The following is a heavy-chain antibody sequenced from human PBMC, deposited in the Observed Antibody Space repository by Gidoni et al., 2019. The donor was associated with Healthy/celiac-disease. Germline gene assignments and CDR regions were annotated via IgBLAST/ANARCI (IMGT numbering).Heavy chain of an antibody. CDR1: GFTFSSYG. CDR2: IWYDGSNK. J-gene: IGHJ3*02. CDR3: ARDTGVTTGAFDI. V-gene: IGHV3-33*01. Sequence: QVQLVESGGGVVQPGRSLSLSCAASGFTFSSYGMHWVRQAPGKGLEWVAVIWYDGSNKYYADSVKGRFTISRDNSKNTLYLQMNSLRAEDTAVYYCARDTGVTTGAFDIWGQGTMVTVSS. D-gene: IGHD4-17*01.